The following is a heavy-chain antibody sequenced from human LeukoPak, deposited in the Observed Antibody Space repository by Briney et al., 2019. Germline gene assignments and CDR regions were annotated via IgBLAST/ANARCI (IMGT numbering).Heavy chain of an antibody. Sequence: PGGSLRLSCAASGFTFSSYSMNWVRQAPGKGLEWVSSISSSSSYIYYADSAKGRFTISRDNAKNSLYLQMNSLRAEDTAVYYCANHAPSGSYYWIEYWGQGTLVTVSS. V-gene: IGHV3-21*04. CDR3: ANHAPSGSYYWIEY. D-gene: IGHD1-26*01. CDR2: ISSSSSYI. CDR1: GFTFSSYS. J-gene: IGHJ4*02.